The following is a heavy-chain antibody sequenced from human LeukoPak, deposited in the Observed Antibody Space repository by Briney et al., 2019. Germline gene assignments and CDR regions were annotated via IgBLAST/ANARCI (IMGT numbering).Heavy chain of an antibody. D-gene: IGHD3-10*01. Sequence: ASVKVSCKASGYTFTGYYMHWVRQAPGQGLEWMGWNNPNSGGTNYAQKFQGRVTMTRDTSISTAYMELSRLRSDDTAVYYCAKALWFGELLTVDYWGQGTLVTVSS. CDR2: NNPNSGGT. V-gene: IGHV1-2*02. CDR1: GYTFTGYY. CDR3: AKALWFGELLTVDY. J-gene: IGHJ4*02.